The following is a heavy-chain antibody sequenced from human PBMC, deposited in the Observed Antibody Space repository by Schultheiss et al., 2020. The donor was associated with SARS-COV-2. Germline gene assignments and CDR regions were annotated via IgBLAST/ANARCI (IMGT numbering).Heavy chain of an antibody. D-gene: IGHD6-19*01. CDR3: AKDLSSGWYRRDWFDP. V-gene: IGHV3-23*01. J-gene: IGHJ5*02. CDR1: GFTFSSYA. CDR2: ISGSGGST. Sequence: GESLKISCAASGFTFSSYAMSWVRQAPGKGLEWVSAISGSGGSTYYADSVKGRFTISRDNSKNTLYLQMNSLRAEDTAVYYCAKDLSSGWYRRDWFDPWGQGTLVTVSS.